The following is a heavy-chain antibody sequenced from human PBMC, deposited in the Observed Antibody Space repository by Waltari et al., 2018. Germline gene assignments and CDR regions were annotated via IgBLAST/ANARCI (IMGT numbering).Heavy chain of an antibody. CDR2: IIPIFGTA. J-gene: IGHJ6*02. D-gene: IGHD6-13*01. CDR3: ARALPPGGQQRSNSWCMDV. CDR1: GGTFSSYA. Sequence: QVQLVQSGAEVKKPGSSVKVSCTASGGTFSSYAISWVRQAPGQGLEWMGRIIPIFGTANYAQKFQGRVTITADKSTSTAYMELSSLRSEDTAVYYCARALPPGGQQRSNSWCMDVWGQGTTVTVSS. V-gene: IGHV1-69*08.